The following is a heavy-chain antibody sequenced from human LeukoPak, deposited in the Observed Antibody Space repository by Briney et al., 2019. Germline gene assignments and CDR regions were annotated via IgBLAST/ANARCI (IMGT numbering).Heavy chain of an antibody. Sequence: PSETLSLTCAVYGGSFSGYYWSWIRQPPGKGLEWIGEINHSGSTNYNPSLKSRVTISVDTSKNQFSLKLSSVTAADTAVYYCARGPILFYDSSGPPYYFDYWGQGTLVTVSA. CDR3: ARGPILFYDSSGPPYYFDY. CDR1: GGSFSGYY. J-gene: IGHJ4*02. CDR2: INHSGST. D-gene: IGHD3-22*01. V-gene: IGHV4-34*01.